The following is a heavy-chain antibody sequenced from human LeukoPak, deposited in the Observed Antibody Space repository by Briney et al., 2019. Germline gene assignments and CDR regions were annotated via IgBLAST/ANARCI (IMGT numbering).Heavy chain of an antibody. J-gene: IGHJ1*01. Sequence: GGSLRLSCAASGFIFTNAWMSWVRQAPGKGLEWLGRIKSKSDGGITESAAPVKGRFTISRDDSKNTLYLQMNSLQTEDSAIYYCTRDRSTGLTDGDLQHWGQGILVTVSS. CDR3: TRDRSTGLTDGDLQH. V-gene: IGHV3-15*01. D-gene: IGHD4-17*01. CDR1: GFIFTNAW. CDR2: IKSKSDGGIT.